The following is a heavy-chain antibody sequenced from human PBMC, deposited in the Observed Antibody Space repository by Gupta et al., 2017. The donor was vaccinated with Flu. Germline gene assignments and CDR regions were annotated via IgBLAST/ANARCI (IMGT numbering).Heavy chain of an antibody. CDR3: ARMSIVVVSNSYYFDY. V-gene: IGHV4-59*01. CDR1: GGSISSYY. D-gene: IGHD3-22*01. CDR2: IYYSGST. J-gene: IGHJ4*02. Sequence: QLQLQESGPGLVKPSETLSLTCTVSGGSISSYYSSWIRLPPGKGLEWIGYIYYSGSTNYNPSLKSRVTISVDTSKNQFSLKLSSVTAADTAVYYCARMSIVVVSNSYYFDYWGQGTLVTVSS.